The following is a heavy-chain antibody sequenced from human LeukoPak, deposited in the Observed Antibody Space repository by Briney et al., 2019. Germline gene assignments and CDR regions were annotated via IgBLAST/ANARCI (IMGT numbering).Heavy chain of an antibody. Sequence: SETLSLTCTVSGGSISSYYWSWIRQPPGKGLEWIGYIYNSGSTNYNPSLKSRVTISVDTSKNQFSLKLSSVTAADTAVYYCASANFDYWGQGTLVTVSS. J-gene: IGHJ4*02. V-gene: IGHV4-59*01. CDR1: GGSISSYY. CDR3: ASANFDY. CDR2: IYNSGST.